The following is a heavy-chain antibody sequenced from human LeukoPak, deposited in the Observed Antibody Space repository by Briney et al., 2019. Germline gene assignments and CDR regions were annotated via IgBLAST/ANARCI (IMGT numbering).Heavy chain of an antibody. V-gene: IGHV1-2*02. Sequence: GASVKVSCKASGYTFTGYYMHWVRQAPGQGLEWMGWINPNSGGTNYAQKFQGRVTMTRDTSICTAYMEVSRLRSDDTAIYYCARDYSRGKSFRGVTPDYWGQGTLVTVSS. J-gene: IGHJ4*02. CDR3: ARDYSRGKSFRGVTPDY. D-gene: IGHD3-10*01. CDR2: INPNSGGT. CDR1: GYTFTGYY.